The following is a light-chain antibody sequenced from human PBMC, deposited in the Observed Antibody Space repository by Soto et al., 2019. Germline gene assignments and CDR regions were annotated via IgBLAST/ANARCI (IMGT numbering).Light chain of an antibody. V-gene: IGLV1-40*01. CDR1: SSNIGAGYD. CDR2: HNS. Sequence: QSVLTQPPSVSGAPGQRVTISCTGSSSNIGAGYDVHWYQQLPGTAPKLLIYHNSNRPSGVPDRFSGSKSGTSSSLAITGRQAEDEADYYGQSYDSSLSGSRVFGTGTKLTVL. CDR3: QSYDSSLSGSRV. J-gene: IGLJ1*01.